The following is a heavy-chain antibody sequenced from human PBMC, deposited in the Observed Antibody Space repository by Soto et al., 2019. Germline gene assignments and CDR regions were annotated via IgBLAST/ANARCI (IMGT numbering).Heavy chain of an antibody. V-gene: IGHV1-69*08. CDR1: GGTFSSYT. CDR2: IIPILGIA. CDR3: AREGSGYSGYDHFDY. Sequence: QVQLVQSGAEVKKPGSSVKVSCKASGGTFSSYTISWVRQDPGQGLEWMGRIIPILGIANYAQKFQGRVTITADKSTSTAYMELSSLRSEDTAVYYCAREGSGYSGYDHFDYWGQGTLVTVSS. J-gene: IGHJ4*02. D-gene: IGHD5-12*01.